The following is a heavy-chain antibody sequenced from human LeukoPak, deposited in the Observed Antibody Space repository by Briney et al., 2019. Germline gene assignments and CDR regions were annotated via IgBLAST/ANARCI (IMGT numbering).Heavy chain of an antibody. CDR1: GCSVRSGDFY. Sequence: SETLSLTCTVSGCSVRSGDFYWCWIRQPPGKGLEWIGYIHESGRTYYNPSLKSRSTISVDTSKNQFSLTLKSVTAADTAVYCCSRDRITGGGEHGMDVWGQGTTVTVSS. V-gene: IGHV4-31*03. CDR2: IHESGRT. D-gene: IGHD3-10*01. J-gene: IGHJ6*02. CDR3: SRDRITGGGEHGMDV.